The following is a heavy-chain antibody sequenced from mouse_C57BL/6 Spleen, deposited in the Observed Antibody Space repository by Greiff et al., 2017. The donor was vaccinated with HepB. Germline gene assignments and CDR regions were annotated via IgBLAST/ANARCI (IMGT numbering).Heavy chain of an antibody. CDR3: ARSVYGSSYGGFAY. V-gene: IGHV1-80*01. CDR2: IYPGDGDT. CDR1: GYAFSSYW. J-gene: IGHJ3*01. Sequence: QVQLQQSGAELVKPGASVKISCKASGYAFSSYWMNWVKQRPGKGLEWIGQIYPGDGDTNYNGKFKGKATLTADKSSSTAYMQLSSLTSEDSAVYFCARSVYGSSYGGFAYWGQGTLVTVSA. D-gene: IGHD1-1*01.